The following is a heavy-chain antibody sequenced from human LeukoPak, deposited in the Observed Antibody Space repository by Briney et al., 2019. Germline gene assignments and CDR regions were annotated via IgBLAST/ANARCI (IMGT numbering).Heavy chain of an antibody. CDR3: ARLRLRYDSNGYSTSYEAFDI. J-gene: IGHJ3*02. V-gene: IGHV4-59*08. Sequence: PSETLSLTCTVSGGSISTYYWSWIRQPPGKGLEWIGYVYYSGSTDYNPSLKSRLTISVDKSMNQFSLKLSSVTAADTAVYYCARLRLRYDSNGYSTSYEAFDIWGQGTVVTVSS. CDR1: GGSISTYY. CDR2: VYYSGST. D-gene: IGHD3-22*01.